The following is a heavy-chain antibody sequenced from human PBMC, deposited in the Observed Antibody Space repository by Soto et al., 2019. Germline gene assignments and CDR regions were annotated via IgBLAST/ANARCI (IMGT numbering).Heavy chain of an antibody. Sequence: EVQRLESGGGLVQPGESLRLSCAASGFTFSSYAMSWVRQAPGKGLEWVSVISGSDDSTYYADSVKGRFTISRDNSKNTLYLQMNSLRAEDKAVYYCAKMSSSSTFDYWGQGTLVTVSS. J-gene: IGHJ4*02. CDR1: GFTFSSYA. D-gene: IGHD6-6*01. CDR3: AKMSSSSTFDY. CDR2: ISGSDDST. V-gene: IGHV3-23*01.